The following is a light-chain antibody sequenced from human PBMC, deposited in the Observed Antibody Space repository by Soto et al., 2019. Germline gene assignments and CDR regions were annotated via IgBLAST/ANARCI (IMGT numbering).Light chain of an antibody. V-gene: IGKV1-5*03. CDR3: QHYNSYSEA. CDR2: WAS. CDR1: QTIGNW. J-gene: IGKJ1*01. Sequence: DIQITQSPSTLSASVGDRVTLTCRASQTIGNWFGWQQQEPGEAPKLLISWASTLEIGVPSRFNGRGSWTEFPLTISGLQPEDFATYYCQHYNSYSEAFGQGAKVDI.